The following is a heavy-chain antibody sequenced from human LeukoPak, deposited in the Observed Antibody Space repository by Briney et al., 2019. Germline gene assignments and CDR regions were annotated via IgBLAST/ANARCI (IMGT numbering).Heavy chain of an antibody. J-gene: IGHJ5*01. CDR2: INPSSGAT. V-gene: IGHV1-2*07. Sequence: ASVKVSCKASGYTYTDYYMHWVRQAPGQGLEWMGWINPSSGATNYAHKFQGRVTMTRDTSITTASMELSRLRADDTAVYYCARIDFWSGYCLDSWGDGTLVTVSS. CDR1: GYTYTDYY. D-gene: IGHD3-3*01. CDR3: ARIDFWSGYCLDS.